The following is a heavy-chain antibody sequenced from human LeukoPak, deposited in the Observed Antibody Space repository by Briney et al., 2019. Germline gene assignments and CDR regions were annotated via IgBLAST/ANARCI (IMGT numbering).Heavy chain of an antibody. CDR3: AREYCTTNSCYIWGLGY. D-gene: IGHD2-2*02. J-gene: IGHJ4*02. CDR1: GFSFSTYT. V-gene: IGHV3-64*02. Sequence: GGSLRLSCAASGFSFSTYTMRWVRQAPGKGLENVSGIASNGGTKYYADSVKGRFTISRDNFKKTVYLQMDSLRTEDMAVYYCAREYCTTNSCYIWGLGYWGQGTLVTVSS. CDR2: IASNGGTK.